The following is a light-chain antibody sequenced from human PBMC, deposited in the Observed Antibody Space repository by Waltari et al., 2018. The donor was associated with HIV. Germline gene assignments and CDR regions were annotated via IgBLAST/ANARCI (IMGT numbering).Light chain of an antibody. V-gene: IGKV4-1*01. Sequence: DIVMTQSPDSLPVSLGERATMNCRSTRTVYFSSNKQNNLAWYQQKPGQSPKVLMSWASTRASGVPGRFSGSGSGTEFNLTISSLQADDVAVYYCQQYYTIESTFGGGTKVEIK. CDR1: RTVYFSSNKQNN. CDR3: QQYYTIEST. J-gene: IGKJ4*01. CDR2: WAS.